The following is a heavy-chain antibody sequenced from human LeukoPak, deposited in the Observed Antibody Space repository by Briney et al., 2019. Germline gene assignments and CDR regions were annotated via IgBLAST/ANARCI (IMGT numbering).Heavy chain of an antibody. CDR2: INPSGGST. Sequence: EASVKVSCKASGYTFTSYYMHWVRQAPGQGLEWMGIINPSGGSTSYAQKFQGRVTMTRNTSTSTVYMELSSLRSEDTAVYYCARDPLSSSWTTPNWFDPWGQGTLVTVSS. D-gene: IGHD6-13*01. J-gene: IGHJ5*02. CDR3: ARDPLSSSWTTPNWFDP. CDR1: GYTFTSYY. V-gene: IGHV1-46*01.